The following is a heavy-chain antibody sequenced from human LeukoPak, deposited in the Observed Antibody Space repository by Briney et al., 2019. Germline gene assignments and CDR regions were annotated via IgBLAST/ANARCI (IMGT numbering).Heavy chain of an antibody. CDR1: GFTFSSYA. V-gene: IGHV3-23*01. CDR2: ISGSGGST. CDR3: ANVYDSSGYYPDAFDI. J-gene: IGHJ3*02. Sequence: GGSLRLSCAASGFTFSSYAMSWVRQAPGKGLEWVSAISGSGGSTYYADSVKGRFTISRDNSKNTLYLQMNSLRAEDTAVYYCANVYDSSGYYPDAFDIWGQGTMVTVSP. D-gene: IGHD3-22*01.